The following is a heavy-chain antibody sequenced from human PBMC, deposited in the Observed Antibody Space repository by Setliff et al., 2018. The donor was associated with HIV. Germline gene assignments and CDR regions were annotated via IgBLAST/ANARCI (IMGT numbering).Heavy chain of an antibody. D-gene: IGHD3-10*01. Sequence: PSETLSLTCTVSGGSMSSSSYHWGWIRQTPGKGLEWIGIIYYSGATYYNPSLTSRVTISVDTSRNQFSLKLRSVTAADTAAYYCARLGYVSGGFYKTPGPYYFDYWGQGALVTVSS. CDR3: ARLGYVSGGFYKTPGPYYFDY. CDR1: GGSMSSSSYH. V-gene: IGHV4-39*01. CDR2: IYYSGAT. J-gene: IGHJ4*02.